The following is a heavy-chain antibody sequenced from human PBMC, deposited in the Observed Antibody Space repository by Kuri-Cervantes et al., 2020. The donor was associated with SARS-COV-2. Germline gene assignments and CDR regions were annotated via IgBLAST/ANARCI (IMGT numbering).Heavy chain of an antibody. Sequence: GGSLRLSCAAPGFTFSSYGMHWVRQAPGKGLEWVAVISYDGSNKYYADSVKGRFTISRDNTKNTLYLQMNSLRAEDTAVYYCAKGFGISQRRFGVVNALFDYWGRGTLVTVSS. V-gene: IGHV3-30*18. CDR1: GFTFSSYG. CDR2: ISYDGSNK. CDR3: AKGFGISQRRFGVVNALFDY. J-gene: IGHJ4*02. D-gene: IGHD3-3*01.